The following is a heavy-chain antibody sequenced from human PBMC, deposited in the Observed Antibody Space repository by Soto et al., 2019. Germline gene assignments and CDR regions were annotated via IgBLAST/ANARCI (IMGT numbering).Heavy chain of an antibody. CDR1: GGSISSSDYY. CDR2: IYYSGSA. Sequence: SETLSLTCTVSGGSISSSDYYWGWIRQPPGKGLEWIGNIYYSGSASYNPSLKSRVTISVDTSKNQVSLKLSSVTAADTAVYICVSGYPWLGFDYWGQGTLVTVSS. CDR3: VSGYPWLGFDY. D-gene: IGHD5-18*01. V-gene: IGHV4-39*01. J-gene: IGHJ4*02.